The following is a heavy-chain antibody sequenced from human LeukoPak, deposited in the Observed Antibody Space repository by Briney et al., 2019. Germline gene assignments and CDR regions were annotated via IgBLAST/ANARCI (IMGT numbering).Heavy chain of an antibody. CDR3: AKRATDY. J-gene: IGHJ4*02. Sequence: GGSLRLSCAASGFIVSNNYMYWVRQAPGKGLEWVSVIYSGGSTYYADSVKGRFTISRDNSKNTVDLQMNDLRGEDTAVYYCAKRATDYWGQGTLVTVSS. CDR1: GFIVSNNY. CDR2: IYSGGST. V-gene: IGHV3-66*02.